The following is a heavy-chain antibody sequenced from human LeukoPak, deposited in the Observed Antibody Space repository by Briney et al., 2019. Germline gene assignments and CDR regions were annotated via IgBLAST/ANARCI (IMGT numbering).Heavy chain of an antibody. CDR1: GGSISSSSYY. V-gene: IGHV4-39*07. D-gene: IGHD6-19*01. J-gene: IGHJ5*02. CDR3: ARDWKNQWLVHRLNNWFDP. Sequence: SETLSLTCTVSGGSISSSSYYWGWIRQPPGKGLEWIGSIYYSGSTYYNPSLKSRVTISVDTSKNQFSLKLSSVTAADTAVYYCARDWKNQWLVHRLNNWFDPWGQGTLVTVSS. CDR2: IYYSGST.